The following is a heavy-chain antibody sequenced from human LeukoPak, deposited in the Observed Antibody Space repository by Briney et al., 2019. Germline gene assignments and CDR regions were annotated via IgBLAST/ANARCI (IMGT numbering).Heavy chain of an antibody. J-gene: IGHJ6*03. CDR3: ARGDRANSYYYYYMDV. V-gene: IGHV3-30*10. Sequence: GSLRLSCAASGFSFSSYALHWVRQAPGKGLEWVGIISYDGSNQYYRDSVKGRFTISRDSSKNTLYLQMNSLRAEDTAVYYCARGDRANSYYYYYMDVWGKGTTVTVSS. CDR2: ISYDGSNQ. CDR1: GFSFSSYA.